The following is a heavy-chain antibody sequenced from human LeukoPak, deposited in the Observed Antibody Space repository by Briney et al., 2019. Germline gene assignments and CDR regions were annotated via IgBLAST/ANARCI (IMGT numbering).Heavy chain of an antibody. J-gene: IGHJ6*03. V-gene: IGHV3-48*03. Sequence: GGSLRLSCAASGFTFSSYEMNWVRQAPGKGLQWVSYISSSGSTIYYADSVKGRFTISRDNAKNSLYLQMNSLRAEDTAVYYCARVLRYCSGGNCYSGGLGYMDVWGKGTTVTISS. CDR3: ARVLRYCSGGNCYSGGLGYMDV. CDR2: ISSSGSTI. CDR1: GFTFSSYE. D-gene: IGHD2-15*01.